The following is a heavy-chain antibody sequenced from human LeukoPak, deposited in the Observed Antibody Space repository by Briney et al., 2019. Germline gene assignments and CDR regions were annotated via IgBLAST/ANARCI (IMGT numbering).Heavy chain of an antibody. CDR3: ARDPYPLHCGGDCYYFDY. D-gene: IGHD2-21*02. V-gene: IGHV3-33*01. CDR2: IWYDGSNK. CDR1: GFTFSSYG. J-gene: IGHJ4*02. Sequence: GGSLRLSCAASGFTFSSYGMHWVRQAPGKGPEWVAVIWYDGSNKYYADSVKGRFTISRENSKNTLYLQMNSLRAEDTAVYYCARDPYPLHCGGDCYYFDYWGQGTLVTVSS.